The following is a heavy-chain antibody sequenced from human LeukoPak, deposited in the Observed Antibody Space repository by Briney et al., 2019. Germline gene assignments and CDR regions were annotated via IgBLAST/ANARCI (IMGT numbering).Heavy chain of an antibody. V-gene: IGHV4-4*07. D-gene: IGHD5-24*01. CDR2: IYTSGST. CDR3: ARHLQDTATITQKTNQFDY. Sequence: SETLSLTCTVSGGSISSYYWSWIRQPAGKGLEWIGRIYTSGSTNYNPSLESRVTMSVDTSRNQFSLKLSSVTAADTAVYYCARHLQDTATITQKTNQFDYWGQGTLVTVSS. J-gene: IGHJ4*02. CDR1: GGSISSYY.